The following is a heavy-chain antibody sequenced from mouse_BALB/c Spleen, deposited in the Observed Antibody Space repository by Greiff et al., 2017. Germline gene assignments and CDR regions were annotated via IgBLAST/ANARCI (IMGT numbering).Heavy chain of an antibody. CDR2: SRNKANDYTT. D-gene: IGHD1-1*01. CDR1: GFTFSDFY. CDR3: ARDARDTVGFDY. V-gene: IGHV7-1*02. J-gene: IGHJ2*01. Sequence: EVKVVESGGGLVQPGGSLRLSCATSGFTFSDFYMEWVRQPPGKRLEWIAASRNKANDYTTEYSASVKGRFIVSRDTSQSILYLQMNALRAEDTAIYYCARDARDTVGFDYWGQGTTLTVSS.